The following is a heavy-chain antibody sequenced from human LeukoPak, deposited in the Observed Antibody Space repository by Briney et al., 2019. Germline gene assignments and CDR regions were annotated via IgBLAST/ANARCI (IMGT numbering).Heavy chain of an antibody. J-gene: IGHJ6*02. CDR3: ARGEVATRFYYGMDV. CDR1: GGSFSGYY. D-gene: IGHD4-23*01. V-gene: IGHV4-34*01. Sequence: SETLSLTCAVYGGSFSGYYWSWIRQPPGKGLEWIGEINHSGSSNYNPSLKSRVTISVDTSKNQFSLKLSSLTAADTAVYYCARGEVATRFYYGMDVWGQGTTVTVSS. CDR2: INHSGSS.